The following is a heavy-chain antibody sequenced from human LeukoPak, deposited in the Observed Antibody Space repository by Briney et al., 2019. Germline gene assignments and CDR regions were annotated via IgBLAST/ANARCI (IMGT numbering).Heavy chain of an antibody. V-gene: IGHV3-53*01. CDR1: GFSFSSYW. J-gene: IGHJ4*02. CDR2: MYSGGST. D-gene: IGHD3-9*01. CDR3: ARDPGILTGYDY. Sequence: PGGSLRLSCAASGFSFSSYWMHWVRQAPGKGLEWVSVMYSGGSTYYADSVRGRFTISRDNSKNTLYLQMNSLRAEDTAVYYCARDPGILTGYDYWGQGTLVTVSS.